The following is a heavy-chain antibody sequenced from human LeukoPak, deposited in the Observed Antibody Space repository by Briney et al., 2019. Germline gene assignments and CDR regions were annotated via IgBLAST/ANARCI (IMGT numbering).Heavy chain of an antibody. CDR2: INKDGSAT. V-gene: IGHV3-43*02. CDR3: ATWAFYHSLDV. Sequence: GGSLRLSCAASGFTFSSYAMSWVRQAPGKGREWVSLINKDGSATYYADSVKGRFTISRDNSKNSLYLQMNSLRSEDTALYYCATWAFYHSLDVWGQGTTVTVSS. D-gene: IGHD1-26*01. J-gene: IGHJ6*02. CDR1: GFTFSSYA.